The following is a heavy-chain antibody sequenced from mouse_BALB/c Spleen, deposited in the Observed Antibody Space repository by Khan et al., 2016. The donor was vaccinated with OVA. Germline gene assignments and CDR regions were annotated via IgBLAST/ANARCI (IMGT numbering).Heavy chain of an antibody. J-gene: IGHJ2*01. CDR3: WIQL. CDR1: GFSFRNYW. CDR2: IRLKSDDYVT. V-gene: IGHV6-6*02. Sequence: EVQLQASGGGLVQPGGSMQLSCVASGFSFRNYWMNWVRQSPEKGLEVVAEIRLKSDDYVTYYAQSVTGRLTISNDEYKSTVYLQMNNLRAEDTGIYYCWIQLWGQGTTLTVSS. D-gene: IGHD3-3*01.